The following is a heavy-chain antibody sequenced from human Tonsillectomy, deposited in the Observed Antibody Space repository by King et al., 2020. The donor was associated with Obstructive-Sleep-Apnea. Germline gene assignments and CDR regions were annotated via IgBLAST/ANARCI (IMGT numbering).Heavy chain of an antibody. CDR2: INAGNGNT. J-gene: IGHJ4*02. V-gene: IGHV1-3*01. Sequence: QLVQSGAEVRKPGASVKFSCKASGYPFTSYPIHWVRQAPGQKLEWMGWINAGNGNTKYSQKFQGRVTITSDTSASTAYMELSSLRSEDTAVYYCSRDLNNRDGDYFDYWGQGALVTVSS. D-gene: IGHD1-14*01. CDR1: GYPFTSYP. CDR3: SRDLNNRDGDYFDY.